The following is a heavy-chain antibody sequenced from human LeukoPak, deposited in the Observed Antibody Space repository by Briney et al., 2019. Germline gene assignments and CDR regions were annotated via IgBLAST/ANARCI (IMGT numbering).Heavy chain of an antibody. CDR3: TRVLYYYGSGDP. D-gene: IGHD3-10*01. V-gene: IGHV1-2*02. CDR2: INPHSGAS. Sequence: GASVKVSCKASGYTFTAYYIHWVRQAPGQGLEWMGWINPHSGASNFAQKFQGRVTMTRDTSITTAYMELSRLRSDDTAVYYCTRVLYYYGSGDPWGQGTLVTVSS. CDR1: GYTFTAYY. J-gene: IGHJ5*02.